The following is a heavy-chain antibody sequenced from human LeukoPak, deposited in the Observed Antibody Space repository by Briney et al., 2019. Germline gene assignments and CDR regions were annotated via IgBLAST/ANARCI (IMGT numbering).Heavy chain of an antibody. V-gene: IGHV2-70*11. D-gene: IGHD6-6*01. CDR3: ARIDYNNASSAAADF. Sequence: SGPALVKPTQTLTLTCTFSGFSFNTRGVCVSWIRQPPGKALDWLARIDWDDDKYYSPSLKTRLTISKDTSKSQVLLTMTNMDPVDTATYYCARIDYNNASSAAADFWGQGTLVTVSS. CDR2: IDWDDDK. CDR1: GFSFNTRGVC. J-gene: IGHJ4*02.